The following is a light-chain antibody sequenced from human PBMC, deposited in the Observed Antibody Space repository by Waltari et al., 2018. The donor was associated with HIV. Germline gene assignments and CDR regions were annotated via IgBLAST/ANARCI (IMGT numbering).Light chain of an antibody. J-gene: IGLJ3*02. CDR1: NSNVGISY. Sequence: QSVLTQPPSASGTPGQRVTISCSGSNSNVGISYVYWYQQRPGTTPHLVIYGINPLPSWVPVRFCGSKSGTSVSLVISGIRSEDEADYYCAAWDYSLSGWVFGGGTKLTVL. CDR2: GIN. CDR3: AAWDYSLSGWV. V-gene: IGLV1-47*01.